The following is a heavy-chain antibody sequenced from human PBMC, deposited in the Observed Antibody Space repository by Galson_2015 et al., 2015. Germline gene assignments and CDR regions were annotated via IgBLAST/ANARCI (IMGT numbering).Heavy chain of an antibody. J-gene: IGHJ4*02. CDR2: ISYDGSNK. Sequence: SLRLSCAASGLTFSSYAMHWVRQAPGKGLEWVAVISYDGSNKYYADSVKGRFTISRDNSKNTLYLQMNSLRAEDTAVYYCATDSGSYFVYWGQGTLVTVSS. D-gene: IGHD1-26*01. CDR3: ATDSGSYFVY. CDR1: GLTFSSYA. V-gene: IGHV3-30-3*01.